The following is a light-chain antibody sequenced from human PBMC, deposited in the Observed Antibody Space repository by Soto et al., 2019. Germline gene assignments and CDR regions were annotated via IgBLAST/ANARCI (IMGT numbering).Light chain of an antibody. V-gene: IGKV3D-15*01. Sequence: DIVMTESPHTMAMTPGEHATPSCWASQSVTSNLAWYQQKRGQAPRLLIYAASTRATGVPARFSGSGSGTEFTLTISSLQSEDFAVYYCQQYNNWPPITFGQGTRLEIK. CDR3: QQYNNWPPIT. CDR2: AAS. CDR1: QSVTSN. J-gene: IGKJ5*01.